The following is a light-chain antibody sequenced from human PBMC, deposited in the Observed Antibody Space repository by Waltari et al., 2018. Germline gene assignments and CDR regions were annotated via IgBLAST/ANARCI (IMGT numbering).Light chain of an antibody. V-gene: IGLV2-14*01. J-gene: IGLJ2*01. Sequence: QSALTQHAAVSSSPAQSSTITSTTTSSGVGRDNYFSWYQQHPGKAPKLMIYDVSKRTSGISDRFSGSKSGNTASLTISGLQADDEADYYCSSYTSDNTLIFGGGTELTVL. CDR1: SSGVGRDNY. CDR3: SSYTSDNTLI. CDR2: DVS.